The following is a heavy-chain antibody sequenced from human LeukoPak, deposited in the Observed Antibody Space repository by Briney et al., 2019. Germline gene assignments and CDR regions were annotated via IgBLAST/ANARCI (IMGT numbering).Heavy chain of an antibody. D-gene: IGHD3-10*01. V-gene: IGHV1-46*01. CDR2: FNPSGGST. CDR3: ARGLGSRTTDSQFDY. Sequence: ASVKVSCKASGYTFTSYYMHWVRQAPGQGLEWMGIFNPSGGSTSYAQKFQGRVTMTRDTSTSTVYMELSSLRSEDTAVYYCARGLGSRTTDSQFDYWGQGTLVTVSS. J-gene: IGHJ4*02. CDR1: GYTFTSYY.